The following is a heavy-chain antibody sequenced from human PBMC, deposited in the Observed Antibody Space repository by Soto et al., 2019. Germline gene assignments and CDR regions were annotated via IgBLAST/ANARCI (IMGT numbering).Heavy chain of an antibody. V-gene: IGHV4-59*01. D-gene: IGHD3-3*01. CDR1: CGSISSYY. CDR2: IYYRGTT. CDR3: ARVRFLEWLSRYYYYGIDG. J-gene: IGHJ6*04. Sequence: PSETLSLTCTVSCGSISSYYWSWIRQPPGKGLEWMGYIYYRGTTNYNPSSKSRDTISVDTSKNQYSMKLSSVLAADTAVYYCARVRFLEWLSRYYYYGIDGWGKGTTVSVS.